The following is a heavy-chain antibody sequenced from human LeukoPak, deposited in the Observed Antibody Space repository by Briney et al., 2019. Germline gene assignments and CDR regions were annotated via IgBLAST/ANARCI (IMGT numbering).Heavy chain of an antibody. CDR2: IKQDGSEK. D-gene: IGHD3-22*01. J-gene: IGHJ4*02. Sequence: GGSLRLSCAASGFTFSSYWMSWVRQAPGKGLEWVSNIKQDGSEKHYVDSVKGRFTISRDNAKNSLYLQMNSLRAEDTAVYYCARVETNHYYDSSGYLGYWGQGTLVAVPS. CDR3: ARVETNHYYDSSGYLGY. CDR1: GFTFSSYW. V-gene: IGHV3-7*01.